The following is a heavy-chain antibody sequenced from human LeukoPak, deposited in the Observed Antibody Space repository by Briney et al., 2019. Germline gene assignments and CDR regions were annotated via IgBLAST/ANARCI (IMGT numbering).Heavy chain of an antibody. CDR2: IRYDGSNK. J-gene: IGHJ4*02. V-gene: IGHV3-30*02. CDR1: GFTFSSYG. Sequence: PGGSLRLSCAASGFTFSSYGMHWVRQAPGKGLEWVAFIRYDGSNKYYADSVKGRFTISRDNSKNTLYLQMNSLRAEDTAAYYFAKVAPGGWYGYYFDYWGQGPLVTVSS. D-gene: IGHD6-19*01. CDR3: AKVAPGGWYGYYFDY.